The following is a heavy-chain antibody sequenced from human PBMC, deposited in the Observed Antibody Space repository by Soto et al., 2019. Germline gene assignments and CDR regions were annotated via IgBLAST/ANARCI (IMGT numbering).Heavy chain of an antibody. CDR2: IIPIFGTA. CDR3: ARDVYYYDSSGYYHDAFDI. Sequence: ASGKVSCKASGGTFSSYAISWVRQAPGQGLEWMRGIIPIFGTANYAQKFQGRVTITADESTSTAYMELSSLRSEDTAVYYCARDVYYYDSSGYYHDAFDIWGQGTMVTVSS. J-gene: IGHJ3*02. V-gene: IGHV1-69*13. CDR1: GGTFSSYA. D-gene: IGHD3-22*01.